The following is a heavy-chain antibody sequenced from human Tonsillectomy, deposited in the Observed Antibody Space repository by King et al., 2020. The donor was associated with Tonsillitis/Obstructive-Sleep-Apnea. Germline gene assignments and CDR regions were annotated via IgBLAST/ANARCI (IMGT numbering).Heavy chain of an antibody. V-gene: IGHV3-30*01. Sequence: VQLVESGGGVVQPGRSLRLSCAASGFTFSSYAMHWVRQAPGKGLEWVALISYDGSNRYYADSVKGRFTISRDNPKNTLYLQMNSLRADDTAVYYCASMVLGGSHWGQGTLVTVSS. CDR1: GFTFSSYA. CDR3: ASMVLGGSH. D-gene: IGHD3-10*01. CDR2: ISYDGSNR. J-gene: IGHJ4*02.